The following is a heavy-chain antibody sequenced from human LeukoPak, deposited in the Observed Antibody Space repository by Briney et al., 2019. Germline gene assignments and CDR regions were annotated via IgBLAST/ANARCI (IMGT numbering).Heavy chain of an antibody. D-gene: IGHD6-19*01. J-gene: IGHJ4*02. CDR2: IYSSGIT. V-gene: IGHV4-4*07. CDR1: GGSGRYYSISSYY. Sequence: PSETLSLTCTVSGGSGRYYSISSYYWSWIRQPAGKGLEWIGRIYSSGITNYNPSLKSRVTMSVDTSKNQFSLKLSSVTAADTAVYFCARDSRGPSIDTGWVDYWGQGTLVTVSS. CDR3: ARDSRGPSIDTGWVDY.